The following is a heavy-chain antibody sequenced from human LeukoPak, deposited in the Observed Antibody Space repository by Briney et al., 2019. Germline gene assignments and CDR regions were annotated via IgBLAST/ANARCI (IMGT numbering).Heavy chain of an antibody. CDR3: ARERGTSPLYYYYYMDV. CDR2: ISSSSRYI. D-gene: IGHD3-16*01. Sequence: GGSLRLSCAASGFTFSSYNMNWVRQAPGKGLEWVSAISSSSRYIYYADSVKGRFTISRDNAKNSLYLQMNSLRAEDTALYHCARERGTSPLYYYYYMDVWGKGTTVTVSS. V-gene: IGHV3-21*04. CDR1: GFTFSSYN. J-gene: IGHJ6*03.